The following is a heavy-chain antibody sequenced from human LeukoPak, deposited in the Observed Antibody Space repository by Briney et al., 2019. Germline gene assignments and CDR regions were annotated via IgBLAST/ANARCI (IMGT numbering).Heavy chain of an antibody. J-gene: IGHJ4*02. CDR2: ISGSSGLT. D-gene: IGHD4-17*01. Sequence: GGSLRLSCAASGFTFSSYAMSWVRQAPGRGLEWVSAISGSSGLTYYADSVKGRFTISRDNSKNTLFLQMNSLRAEDTAVYYCARRGESTTYGDYRFDYWGQGTLVTVSS. V-gene: IGHV3-23*01. CDR1: GFTFSSYA. CDR3: ARRGESTTYGDYRFDY.